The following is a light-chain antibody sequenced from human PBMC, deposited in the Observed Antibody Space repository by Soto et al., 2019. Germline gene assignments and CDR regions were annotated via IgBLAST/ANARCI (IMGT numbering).Light chain of an antibody. V-gene: IGKV3-11*01. J-gene: IGKJ2*01. Sequence: EIVLTQSPAPLSLSPGERATLSCRASQSISSYLAWYQQKPGQAPRLLIYDASKRAIGVPASFTGRGSGTDFTLTISSLEPEDFAVYYCQQRSTWPYTFGQGTNLEIQ. CDR3: QQRSTWPYT. CDR1: QSISSY. CDR2: DAS.